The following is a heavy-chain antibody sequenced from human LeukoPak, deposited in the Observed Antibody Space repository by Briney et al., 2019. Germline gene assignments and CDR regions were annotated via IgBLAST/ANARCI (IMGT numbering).Heavy chain of an antibody. V-gene: IGHV6-1*01. CDR2: TYYRSKWYN. CDR3: ARDFGTTGWHTFDY. Sequence: SQTLSLTCVVSGDSVSSKNGAWNWIRQSPSRGLEWLGRTYYRSKWYNDYAESMEGRTTISQDTSKNQYSLHLNSVTPDDTAVYYCARDFGTTGWHTFDYWGQGTLVTVSS. D-gene: IGHD6-19*01. J-gene: IGHJ4*02. CDR1: GDSVSSKNGA.